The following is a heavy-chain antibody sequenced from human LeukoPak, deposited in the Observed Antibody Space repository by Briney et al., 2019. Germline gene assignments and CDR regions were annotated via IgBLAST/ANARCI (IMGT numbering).Heavy chain of an antibody. CDR3: ARLQYCSGTSCYWFDP. J-gene: IGHJ5*02. Sequence: SETLSLTCTVSGGSISIYYWSWIRQPPGKGLEWIGYIYNSGSTNYNPSLRSRVTISVDTSKNQFSLRLGSVTAADTAVYYCARLQYCSGTSCYWFDPWGQGTLVTVSS. D-gene: IGHD2-2*01. V-gene: IGHV4-59*12. CDR2: IYNSGST. CDR1: GGSISIYY.